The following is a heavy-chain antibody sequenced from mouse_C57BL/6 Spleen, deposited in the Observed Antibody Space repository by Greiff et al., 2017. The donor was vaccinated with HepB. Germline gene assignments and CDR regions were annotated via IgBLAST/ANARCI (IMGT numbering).Heavy chain of an antibody. CDR1: GYTFTSYW. Sequence: QVQLQQPGAELVRPGSSVKLSCKASGYTFTSYWMDWVKQRPGQGLEWIGNIYPSDSETHYNQKFKDKATLTVDKSSSTAYMQLSSLTSEDSAVYYCARYSNYRYFDVWGTGTTVTVSS. J-gene: IGHJ1*03. D-gene: IGHD2-5*01. V-gene: IGHV1-61*01. CDR3: ARYSNYRYFDV. CDR2: IYPSDSET.